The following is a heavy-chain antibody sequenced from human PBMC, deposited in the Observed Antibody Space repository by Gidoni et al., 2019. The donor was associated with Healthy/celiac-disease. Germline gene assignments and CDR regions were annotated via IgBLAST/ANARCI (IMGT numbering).Heavy chain of an antibody. V-gene: IGHV4-39*01. CDR1: GGSISSSSYY. D-gene: IGHD4-17*01. CDR3: ARLGVGDRDY. CDR2: IYYSGST. J-gene: IGHJ4*02. Sequence: QLQLQESGPGLVKPPETPSPPCPVSGGSISSSSYYWGWSRQPPGRGLEWMGSIYYSGSTYYNPSLKSRVTISVDTSKNQFSMKLSSVTAADTAVYYCARLGVGDRDYWGQGTLVTVSS.